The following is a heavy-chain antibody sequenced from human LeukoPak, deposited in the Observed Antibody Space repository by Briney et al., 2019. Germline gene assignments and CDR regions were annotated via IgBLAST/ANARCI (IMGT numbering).Heavy chain of an antibody. CDR2: MYNYCST. V-gene: IGHV3-53*01. Sequence: GGSLRLSCASSGFTVSSNYMSAVRQPPGKGRDGVAVMYNYCSTYYADSVKGGCTISRYNAKDSLYLQMNSLRDEDTGVYYCARDTGSGSEEHFDSWGKGPLVTVS. D-gene: IGHD2-15*01. CDR1: GFTVSSNY. J-gene: IGHJ4*02. CDR3: ARDTGSGSEEHFDS.